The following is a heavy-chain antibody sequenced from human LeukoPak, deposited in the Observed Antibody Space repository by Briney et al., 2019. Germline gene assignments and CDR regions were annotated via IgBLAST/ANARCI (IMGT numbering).Heavy chain of an antibody. Sequence: GGSLRLSCAASGFTFSSYAMHWVRQAPGKGLEWVAVISYDGSNKYYADSVKGRFTISRDNSKNALYLQMNSLRAEDTAVYYCAREGYCSSTSCQIDAFDIWGQGTMVTVSS. CDR3: AREGYCSSTSCQIDAFDI. CDR1: GFTFSSYA. J-gene: IGHJ3*02. CDR2: ISYDGSNK. D-gene: IGHD2-2*01. V-gene: IGHV3-30*04.